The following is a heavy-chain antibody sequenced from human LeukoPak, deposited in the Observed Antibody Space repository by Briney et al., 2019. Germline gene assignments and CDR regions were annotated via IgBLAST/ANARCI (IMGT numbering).Heavy chain of an antibody. V-gene: IGHV4-59*12. CDR3: ARDRASIYDSSGYRYYYGMDV. CDR2: IYYSGST. J-gene: IGHJ6*02. Sequence: PSKTLSLTCTVSGGSISSYYWSWIRQPPGKGLEWIGYIYYSGSTNYNPSLKSRVTISVDTSKNQFSLKLSSVTAADTAVYYCARDRASIYDSSGYRYYYGMDVWGQGTTVTVSS. D-gene: IGHD3-22*01. CDR1: GGSISSYY.